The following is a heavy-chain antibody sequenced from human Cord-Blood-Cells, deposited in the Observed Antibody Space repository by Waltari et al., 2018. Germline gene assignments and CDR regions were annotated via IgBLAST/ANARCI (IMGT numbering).Heavy chain of an antibody. CDR2: INHSGST. V-gene: IGHV4-34*01. J-gene: IGHJ4*02. CDR3: ASRRDSGYDDY. Sequence: QVQLQQWGAGLLKPSETLSLTCAVYGGSFSGYSWSWIRPPPGKGLEWIGEINHSGSTNYNPSLKSRVTISVDTSKNQFSLKLSSVTAADTAVYYCASRRDSGYDDYWGQGTLVTVSS. D-gene: IGHD5-12*01. CDR1: GGSFSGYS.